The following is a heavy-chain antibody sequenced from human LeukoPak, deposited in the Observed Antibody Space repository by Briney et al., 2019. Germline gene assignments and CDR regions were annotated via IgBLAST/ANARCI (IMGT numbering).Heavy chain of an antibody. CDR3: ARGLDAFDI. J-gene: IGHJ3*02. CDR1: GGSIGSGGYS. Sequence: SQTLSLTCAVSGGSIGSGGYSWSWIRQPPGKGLEWIGYIYHSGSTYYNPSLKSRVTISVDRSKNQFSLKLSSVTAADTAVYYCARGLDAFDIWGQGTMVTVSS. D-gene: IGHD2-21*02. CDR2: IYHSGST. V-gene: IGHV4-30-2*01.